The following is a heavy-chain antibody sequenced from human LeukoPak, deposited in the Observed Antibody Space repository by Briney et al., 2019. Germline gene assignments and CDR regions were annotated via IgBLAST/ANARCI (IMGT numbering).Heavy chain of an antibody. CDR3: ARVLRDYDSCAYDAFDI. D-gene: IGHD3-22*01. CDR1: GFTFSSYW. J-gene: IGHJ3*02. Sequence: GGSLRLSCAASGFTFSSYWMSWVRQAPGKGLEWVASIKEDGSDKYYADSVKGRFTISRDNSKNTLYLQMNSLRAEDTAVYYCARVLRDYDSCAYDAFDIWGQGTMVTVSS. V-gene: IGHV3-7*01. CDR2: IKEDGSDK.